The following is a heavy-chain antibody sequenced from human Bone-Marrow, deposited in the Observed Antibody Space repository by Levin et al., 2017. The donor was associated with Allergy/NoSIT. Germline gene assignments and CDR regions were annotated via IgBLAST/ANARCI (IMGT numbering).Heavy chain of an antibody. CDR1: GGSISSGDYY. V-gene: IGHV4-30-4*01. J-gene: IGHJ5*02. CDR2: IYYSGST. D-gene: IGHD6-19*01. CDR3: ARCTRLVLVGGNWFDP. Sequence: HSQTLSLTCTVSGGSISSGDYYWSWIRQPPGKGLEWIGYIYYSGSTYYNPSLKSRVTISVDTSKNQFSLKLSSVTAADTAVYYCARCTRLVLVGGNWFDPWGQGTLVTVSS.